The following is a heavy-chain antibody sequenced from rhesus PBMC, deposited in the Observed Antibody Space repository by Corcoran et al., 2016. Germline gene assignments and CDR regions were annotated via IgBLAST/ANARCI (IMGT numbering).Heavy chain of an antibody. J-gene: IGHJ4*01. Sequence: QVQLQESGPGVVKPSETLSLTCAVSGGSISGYYLWSWIRQPPGKGMEWIGYIYGGRGSTSYHPSLKSRVIISIDTAKNQFSLKLSSVTAADTAVYYCARETGVLTALFDYWGQGVLVTVSS. CDR3: ARETGVLTALFDY. CDR2: IYGGRGST. D-gene: IGHD2-15*01. V-gene: IGHV4S7*01. CDR1: GGSISGYYL.